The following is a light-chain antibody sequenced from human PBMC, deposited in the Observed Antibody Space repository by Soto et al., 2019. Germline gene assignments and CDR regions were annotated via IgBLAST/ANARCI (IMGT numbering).Light chain of an antibody. V-gene: IGKV3-15*01. CDR3: QQYYHWRT. CDR1: QDIGTK. CDR2: DVS. Sequence: EIVMTQSPAILSVSPGERGTLFCRASQDIGTKLAWYQQKPGQAPSLLMYDVSTRASAAPARFSGSGSGSEFTLTISSLQSEDVAIYFCQQYYHWRTFGQGTRVEIK. J-gene: IGKJ1*01.